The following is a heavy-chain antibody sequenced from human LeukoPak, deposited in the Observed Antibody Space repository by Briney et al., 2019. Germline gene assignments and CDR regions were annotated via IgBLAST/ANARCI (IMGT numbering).Heavy chain of an antibody. CDR3: ARDLAGTGLSVFDL. D-gene: IGHD1-1*01. CDR1: GFTFRSYS. J-gene: IGHJ3*01. Sequence: GGSLRLSCAASGFTFRSYSINWVRQGPGKGLEWVSSVSTGSTYIYYADSVKVRFTVSRDNAKNSLYLQMNSLRAEDTAVYYCARDLAGTGLSVFDLWGQGTMVTVSS. V-gene: IGHV3-21*01. CDR2: VSTGSTYI.